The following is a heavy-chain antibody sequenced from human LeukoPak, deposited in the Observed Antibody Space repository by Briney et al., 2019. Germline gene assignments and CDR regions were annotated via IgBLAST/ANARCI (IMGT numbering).Heavy chain of an antibody. J-gene: IGHJ4*02. D-gene: IGHD3-16*01. CDR1: GYTFTSFY. Sequence: ASVKVSCKASGYTFTSFYITWVRQAPGQGLEWLGWISAGGGSTNYAQRFQGRVTMTIDRSTSTAYMDLRSLRYDDTAVYWCTRGYGGWPTYIDYWGQGSLVIVSS. V-gene: IGHV1-18*01. CDR3: TRGYGGWPTYIDY. CDR2: ISAGGGST.